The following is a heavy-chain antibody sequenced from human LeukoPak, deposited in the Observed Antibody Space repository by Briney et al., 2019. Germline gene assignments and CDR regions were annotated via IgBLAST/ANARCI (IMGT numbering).Heavy chain of an antibody. Sequence: SETLSLTCAVYGGSFSGYYWSWIRQPPGKGLEWIGEINHGGSTNYNPSLKSRVTISVDTSKNQFSLKLSSVTAADTAVYYCAKTIAVAGTIAFDIWGQGTMVTVSS. CDR3: AKTIAVAGTIAFDI. D-gene: IGHD6-19*01. J-gene: IGHJ3*02. CDR2: INHGGST. CDR1: GGSFSGYY. V-gene: IGHV4-34*01.